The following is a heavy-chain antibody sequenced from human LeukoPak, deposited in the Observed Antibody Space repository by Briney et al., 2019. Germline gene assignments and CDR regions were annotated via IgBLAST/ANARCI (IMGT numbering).Heavy chain of an antibody. J-gene: IGHJ3*02. CDR2: INPNSGGT. Sequence: ASVKVSCKASGYTFTGYYMHWVRQAPGQGLEWMGWINPNSGGTIYAQKFQGRVTMTEDTSTDTAYMELSSLRSEDTAVYYCAASVNPITMIVVVITIGAFDIWGQGTMVTVSS. D-gene: IGHD3-22*01. V-gene: IGHV1-2*02. CDR3: AASVNPITMIVVVITIGAFDI. CDR1: GYTFTGYY.